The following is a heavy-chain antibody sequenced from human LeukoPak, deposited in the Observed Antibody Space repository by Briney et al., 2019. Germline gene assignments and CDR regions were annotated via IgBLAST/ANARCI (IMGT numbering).Heavy chain of an antibody. CDR2: IYSGGST. J-gene: IGHJ6*02. CDR1: GFTVSSNY. Sequence: PRGSLRLSCAASGFTVSSNYMSWVRQAPGKGLEWVSVIYSGGSTYYADSVKGRFTISRDNSKNTLYLQMNSLRAEDTAVYYCARGGSHYYYYGMDVWGQGTTVTVSS. D-gene: IGHD2-15*01. V-gene: IGHV3-53*01. CDR3: ARGGSHYYYYGMDV.